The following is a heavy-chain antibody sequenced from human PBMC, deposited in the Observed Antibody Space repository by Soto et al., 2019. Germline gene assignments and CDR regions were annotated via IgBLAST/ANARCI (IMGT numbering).Heavy chain of an antibody. Sequence: GASVKLSCKASGYTFTTYGITWVRQAPGQGLEWMGWISAASGDTNYAQNLQGRVTMTTDTSASTAYMELRSLRSDDTAVYYCANGGAFGSSPPTLAYLDYWGHGTLVTVSS. J-gene: IGHJ4*01. CDR1: GYTFTTYG. D-gene: IGHD3-3*01. CDR3: ANGGAFGSSPPTLAYLDY. V-gene: IGHV1-18*01. CDR2: ISAASGDT.